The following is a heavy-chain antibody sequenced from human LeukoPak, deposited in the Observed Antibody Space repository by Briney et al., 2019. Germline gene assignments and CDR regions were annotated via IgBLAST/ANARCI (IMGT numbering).Heavy chain of an antibody. J-gene: IGHJ5*02. CDR2: IRDSGET. V-gene: IGHV3-66*03. D-gene: IGHD4-17*01. Sequence: GGSLRLSCAGSGFSVSNYYMSWVRQAPGKGLEWVSLIRDSGETFYADSVKGRFTISRDNSKNTMCLQMNRLRVEDTAVYFCARDRAVTQDWVEFDPWGQGTLVTVSS. CDR3: ARDRAVTQDWVEFDP. CDR1: GFSVSNYY.